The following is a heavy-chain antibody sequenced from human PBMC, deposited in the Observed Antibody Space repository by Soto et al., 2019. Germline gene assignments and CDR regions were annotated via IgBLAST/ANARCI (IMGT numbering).Heavy chain of an antibody. CDR2: IYYSGCT. D-gene: IGHD3-3*01. CDR1: GGSISSYY. J-gene: IGHJ3*02. Sequence: PSETLSLTCTVSGGSISSYYWSWIRQPPGKGLEWIGYIYYSGCTNYNPSLKSRVTISVDTSKNQFSLKLRSVTAADTAVYYCARRSLTIFGVAPHAFDIWGQGTMVTVSS. V-gene: IGHV4-59*08. CDR3: ARRSLTIFGVAPHAFDI.